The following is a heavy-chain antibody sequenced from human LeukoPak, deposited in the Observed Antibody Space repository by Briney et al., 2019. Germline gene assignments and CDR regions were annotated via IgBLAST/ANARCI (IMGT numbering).Heavy chain of an antibody. J-gene: IGHJ4*02. Sequence: AGGSLRLSCAASGFTFSSYWMHWVRQAPGKGLVWVSRINSDGSSTSYADSVKGRFTISRDNAKNTLYLQMNSLRAEDTAVYYCARETYSSGWFGFDYWGQGTLVTVSS. V-gene: IGHV3-74*01. D-gene: IGHD6-19*01. CDR2: INSDGSST. CDR1: GFTFSSYW. CDR3: ARETYSSGWFGFDY.